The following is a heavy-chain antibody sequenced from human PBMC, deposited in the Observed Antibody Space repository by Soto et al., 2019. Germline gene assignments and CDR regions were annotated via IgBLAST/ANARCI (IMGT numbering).Heavy chain of an antibody. CDR2: IFYAGNA. D-gene: IGHD6-13*01. Sequence: QLQLQESGPGLVKPSETLSLTCNVSGGSISSSRSYWAWFRQPPGKELVWIANIFYAGNAYYNPSLKSRVTVSVDTSKNQFSLKLDSVTAADTAVYYCARQAAAPGIDLWFDPWGQGTLVTVSS. J-gene: IGHJ5*02. CDR3: ARQAAAPGIDLWFDP. V-gene: IGHV4-39*01. CDR1: GGSISSSRSY.